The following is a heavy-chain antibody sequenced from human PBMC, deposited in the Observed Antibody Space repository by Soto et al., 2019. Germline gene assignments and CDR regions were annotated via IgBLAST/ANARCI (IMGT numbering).Heavy chain of an antibody. CDR1: GGSISSYY. CDR3: ARDRYKGAFDI. V-gene: IGHV4-59*01. CDR2: IYYSGST. J-gene: IGHJ3*02. D-gene: IGHD2-2*02. Sequence: SETLSLTCTVSGGSISSYYWIWIRQPPGKGLEWIGYIYYSGSTNYNPSLKSRVTISVDTSKNQFSLKLSSVTAADTAVYYCARDRYKGAFDIWGQGTMVTVSS.